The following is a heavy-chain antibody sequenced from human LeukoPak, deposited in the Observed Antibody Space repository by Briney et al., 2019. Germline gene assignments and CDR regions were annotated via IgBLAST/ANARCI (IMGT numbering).Heavy chain of an antibody. CDR1: GFTFSDYW. CDR2: IISDGSFT. CDR3: VRVSSAVDYFDF. V-gene: IGHV3-74*01. J-gene: IGHJ4*02. Sequence: GSLRLSCAASGFTFSDYWMHWVRQAPGKGLVWVSRIISDGSFTEYADSVKGRFTISRDNVENTLYLQMNSLRAEDTAVYYCVRVSSAVDYFDFWGQGALVTVSS. D-gene: IGHD5-18*01.